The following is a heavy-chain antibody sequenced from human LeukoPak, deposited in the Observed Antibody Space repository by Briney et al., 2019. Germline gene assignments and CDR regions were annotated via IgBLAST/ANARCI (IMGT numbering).Heavy chain of an antibody. V-gene: IGHV4-39*07. CDR1: GGSISSGSYY. CDR2: IYVGGSS. CDR3: ARNWNDGRFDY. J-gene: IGHJ4*02. D-gene: IGHD1-1*01. Sequence: SETLSLTCTVSGGSISSGSYYWSWVRQPPGKGLEWIGEIYVGGSSNYNPSLKSRVTMSVDQSKNQFSLKLSSVTAADTAVYYCARNWNDGRFDYWGQGTLVTVSS.